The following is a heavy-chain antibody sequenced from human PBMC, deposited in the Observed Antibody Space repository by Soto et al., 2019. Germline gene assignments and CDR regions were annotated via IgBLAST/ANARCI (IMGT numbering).Heavy chain of an antibody. Sequence: SETLSLTCTVSGGSISSYYWSWIRQPPGKGLEWIGYIYYSGSTNYNPSFKSRVTISVDTSKNQFSLKLSSVTAADTAVYYCALWKQLVQGPHAFDIWGQGTMVTVSS. D-gene: IGHD6-13*01. CDR3: ALWKQLVQGPHAFDI. V-gene: IGHV4-59*08. J-gene: IGHJ3*02. CDR2: IYYSGST. CDR1: GGSISSYY.